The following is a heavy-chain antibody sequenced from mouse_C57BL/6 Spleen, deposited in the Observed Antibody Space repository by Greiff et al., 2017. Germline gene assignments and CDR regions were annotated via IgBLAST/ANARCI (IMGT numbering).Heavy chain of an antibody. CDR1: GYTFTDYY. J-gene: IGHJ2*01. CDR2: IYPGSGNT. V-gene: IGHV1-76*01. Sequence: QVQLQQSGAELVRPGASVKLSCKASGYTFTDYYINWVKQRPGQGLEWIARIYPGSGNTYYNEKFKGKATLTAEKSSSTAYMQLSSVTSESSAVYFCAKGVYDGYDYFDYWGQGTTLTVSS. CDR3: AKGVYDGYDYFDY. D-gene: IGHD2-3*01.